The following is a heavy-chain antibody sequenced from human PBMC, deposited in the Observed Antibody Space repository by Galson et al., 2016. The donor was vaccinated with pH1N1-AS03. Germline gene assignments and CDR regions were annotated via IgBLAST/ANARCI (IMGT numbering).Heavy chain of an antibody. CDR1: GDSMNSHF. Sequence: LTCTVSGDSMNSHFWNWIRQPAGKGPEWIGRISTSGSTNYNTSLWSRLALSIDTSRNRFSLRLASVTAADTAIYYCARGDLVIGGGNNWFDPWGQGTLVTVST. V-gene: IGHV4-4*07. J-gene: IGHJ5*02. D-gene: IGHD2/OR15-2a*01. CDR2: ISTSGST. CDR3: ARGDLVIGGGNNWFDP.